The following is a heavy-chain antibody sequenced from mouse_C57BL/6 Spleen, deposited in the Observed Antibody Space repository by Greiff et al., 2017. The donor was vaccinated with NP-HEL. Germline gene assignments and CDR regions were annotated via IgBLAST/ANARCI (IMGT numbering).Heavy chain of an antibody. Sequence: VQLQQSGAELVMPGASVKLSCKASGYTFTSYWMHWVKQRPGQGLEWIGEIDPSDSYTNYNQKFKGKSTLTVDKSSSTAYMQLSSLTSEDSAVYYCARLNDYAWFAYWGQGTLVTVSA. CDR3: ARLNDYAWFAY. D-gene: IGHD2-4*01. J-gene: IGHJ3*01. CDR2: IDPSDSYT. CDR1: GYTFTSYW. V-gene: IGHV1-69*01.